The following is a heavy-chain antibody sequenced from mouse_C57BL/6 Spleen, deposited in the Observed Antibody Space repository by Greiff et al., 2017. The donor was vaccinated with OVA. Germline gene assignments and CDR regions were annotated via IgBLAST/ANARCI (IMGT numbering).Heavy chain of an antibody. V-gene: IGHV1-61*01. CDR2: IYPSDSET. CDR1: GYTFTSYW. J-gene: IGHJ3*01. D-gene: IGHD1-1*01. Sequence: VQLQQPGAELVRPGSSVKLSCKASGYTFTSYWMDWVKQRPGQGLEWIGNIYPSDSETHYNQKFKDKATLTVDKSSSTAYMQLSSLTSEDSAVYYCARRGITTETWFAYWGQGTLVTVSA. CDR3: ARRGITTETWFAY.